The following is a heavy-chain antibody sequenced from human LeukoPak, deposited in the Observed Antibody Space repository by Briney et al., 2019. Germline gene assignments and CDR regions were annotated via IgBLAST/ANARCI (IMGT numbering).Heavy chain of an antibody. D-gene: IGHD3-9*01. CDR1: GFTFRNYA. J-gene: IGHJ4*02. CDR3: ARAHDWAFDY. CDR2: IFSRDSTI. V-gene: IGHV3-48*02. Sequence: GGSLRLSCAASGFTFRNYAMKCVRRAPGRGLEGVSHIFSRDSTIGYADAVEGGLNSCRDTAKNSLYLKMNNLRDEDTAVYYCARAHDWAFDYWGMGTLVTVSS.